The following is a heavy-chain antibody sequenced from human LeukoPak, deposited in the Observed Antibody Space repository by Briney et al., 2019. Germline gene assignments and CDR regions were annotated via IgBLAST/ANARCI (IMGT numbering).Heavy chain of an antibody. J-gene: IGHJ4*02. CDR1: GGSISGYY. V-gene: IGHV4-59*01. D-gene: IGHD2-2*01. CDR3: AGVAGYQLLR. CDR2: IYYSGST. Sequence: PSETLSFTSTVSGGSISGYYWSWIRPPPGKGLGWIWYIYYSGSTNYTTSLKSRVTISVDTSKNQVSLKLGSVNAADTAVYCCAGVAGYQLLRWDQRTLATVS.